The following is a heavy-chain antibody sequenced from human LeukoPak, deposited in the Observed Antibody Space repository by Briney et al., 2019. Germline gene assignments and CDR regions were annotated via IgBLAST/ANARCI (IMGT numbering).Heavy chain of an antibody. Sequence: PGGSLRLSCAASGXTLRSNSMSWVRQAPGKGLEWVSVIISGGGTYYADSVKGRFTISRDNSKNTLYLQMNSLRVEDTAVYYCARPVPGDALNIWGQGTMVIVSS. CDR2: IISGGGT. CDR3: ARPVPGDALNI. J-gene: IGHJ3*02. V-gene: IGHV3-53*01. D-gene: IGHD1-14*01. CDR1: GXTLRSNS.